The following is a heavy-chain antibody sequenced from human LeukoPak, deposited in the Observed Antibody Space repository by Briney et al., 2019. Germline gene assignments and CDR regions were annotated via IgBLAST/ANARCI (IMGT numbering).Heavy chain of an antibody. CDR3: ARVLKGRAPFDY. J-gene: IGHJ4*02. CDR2: IYSGNT. Sequence: PSETLSLTCTVSGASISIISYYWGWIRQPPGKGLEWIGSIYSGNTYYNPSLKSRVTISVDTSKNQFSLKLSSVTAADTAVYYCARVLKGRAPFDYWGQGTLVTVSS. V-gene: IGHV4-39*07. CDR1: GASISIISYY.